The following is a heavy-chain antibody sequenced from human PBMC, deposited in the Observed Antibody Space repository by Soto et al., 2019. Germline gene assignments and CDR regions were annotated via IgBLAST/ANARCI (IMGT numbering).Heavy chain of an antibody. CDR1: GFTFSSYW. J-gene: IGHJ3*02. Sequence: GGSMRLSCAASGFTFSSYWMSWVRQAPGKGLEWVSRINSDGSSTSYADSVKGRFTISRDNAKNTLYLQMNSLRAEDTAVYYCARGTCMKVPCDIWGQGTMVTVSS. CDR3: ARGTCMKVPCDI. V-gene: IGHV3-74*01. CDR2: INSDGSST. D-gene: IGHD2-8*01.